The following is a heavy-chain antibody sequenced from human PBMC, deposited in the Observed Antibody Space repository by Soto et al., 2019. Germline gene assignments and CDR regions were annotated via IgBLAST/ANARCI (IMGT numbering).Heavy chain of an antibody. V-gene: IGHV1-3*01. J-gene: IGHJ4*02. CDR3: ARDRIEYCSSTSCYASDY. Sequence: ASVKVSCKASGYTFTSYAMHWVRQAPGQRLEWMGRINASNGNTNYSQKFQGRVTMTRDTSTSTAYMELSSLRSEDTAVYYCARDRIEYCSSTSCYASDYWGQGTLVTVSS. D-gene: IGHD2-2*01. CDR2: INASNGNT. CDR1: GYTFTSYA.